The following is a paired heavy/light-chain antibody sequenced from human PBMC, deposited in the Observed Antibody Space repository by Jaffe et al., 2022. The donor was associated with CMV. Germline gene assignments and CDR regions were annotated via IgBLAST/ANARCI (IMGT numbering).Light chain of an antibody. CDR1: QSISSY. Sequence: DIQMTQSPSSLSAFVGDRVTITCRASQSISSYLNWYQQKPGKAPKLLISSASSLQSGVPSRFSGSGSGTDFTLTISSLQPEDFAAYYCQQSYSTPRTFGQGTKVEIK. J-gene: IGKJ1*01. CDR2: SAS. V-gene: IGKV1-39*01. CDR3: QQSYSTPRT.
Heavy chain of an antibody. J-gene: IGHJ6*03. CDR1: GGSIINFY. V-gene: IGHV4-59*01. Sequence: QVQLQESGPGLVKPSETLSLTCTVSGGSIINFYWSWIRQPPGKGLEWIGYVSSSGTTDYNPSLKSRVTISVDTSKNQFSLRLSSVTAADTAVYYCARDRDDYNSYYYYMDVWGKGTTVTVSS. CDR3: ARDRDDYNSYYYYMDV. CDR2: VSSSGTT. D-gene: IGHD4-4*01.